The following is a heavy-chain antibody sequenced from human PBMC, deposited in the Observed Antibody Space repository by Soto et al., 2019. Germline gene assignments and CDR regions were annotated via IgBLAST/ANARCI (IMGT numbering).Heavy chain of an antibody. D-gene: IGHD3-16*01. J-gene: IGHJ6*03. Sequence: QVQLLESGGGLVKPGGSLRLSCAASGFTFSDSFMSWSRQTPGKGLEWLSYISGRDGNIYYADSVRGRFTISRDNAKNSVYLQINSLSAEDTAVYYCAGGQGTNYMAVWGKGTTVTVS. V-gene: IGHV3-11*01. CDR3: AGGQGTNYMAV. CDR2: ISGRDGNI. CDR1: GFTFSDSF.